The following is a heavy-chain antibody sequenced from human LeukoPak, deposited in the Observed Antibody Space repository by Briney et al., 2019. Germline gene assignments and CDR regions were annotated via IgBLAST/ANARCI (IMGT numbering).Heavy chain of an antibody. CDR2: ISVYNGNT. J-gene: IGHJ4*02. V-gene: IGHV1-18*01. Sequence: ASVKVSCKASGYAFTNYAISWVRQAPGQGLEWMGWISVYNGNTNYAQKLQGRVTMTADTSTTTAYMELRSLRSDDTAVYYCARGYCSSATCRHFDYWGQGALVAVSS. D-gene: IGHD2-2*01. CDR1: GYAFTNYA. CDR3: ARGYCSSATCRHFDY.